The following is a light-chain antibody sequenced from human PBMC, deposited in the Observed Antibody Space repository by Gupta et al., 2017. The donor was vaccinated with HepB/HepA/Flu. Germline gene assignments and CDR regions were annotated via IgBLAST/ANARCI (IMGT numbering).Light chain of an antibody. V-gene: IGKV4-1*01. Sequence: DIVMTQSPDSPAVSLGERATTNCKSSQSVLYSSKNKNYLSWYQQKPGQPPKLLIYWASNRESGVPDRFSGSGAGTHFTLTISSLQAEDVAVYYCHQYYGTPWTFGQGTKVEIK. CDR1: QSVLYSSKNKNY. CDR2: WAS. CDR3: HQYYGTPWT. J-gene: IGKJ1*01.